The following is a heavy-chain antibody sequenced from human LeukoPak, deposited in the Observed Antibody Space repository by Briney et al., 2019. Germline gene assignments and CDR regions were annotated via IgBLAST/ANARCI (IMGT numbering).Heavy chain of an antibody. V-gene: IGHV3-21*01. Sequence: GGSLRLSCAASGFTFSSYSMTWVRQAPGKGLEWVSSLSSSSSYKYYADSLKGRFTISRDNAKNSLYLQMNSLRADDTAVYYCAGRLSLTDDYWGQGTLVTVSS. CDR1: GFTFSSYS. D-gene: IGHD2-8*01. J-gene: IGHJ4*02. CDR3: AGRLSLTDDY. CDR2: LSSSSSYK.